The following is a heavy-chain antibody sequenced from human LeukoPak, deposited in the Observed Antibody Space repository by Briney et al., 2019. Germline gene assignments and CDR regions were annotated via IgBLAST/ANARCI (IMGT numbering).Heavy chain of an antibody. V-gene: IGHV4-34*01. Sequence: SETLSLTCAVYGGSFNDYYWSWIRQPPGKGLEWIGEINHTGSTNYNPSLKSRVTISVDTSKNQFSLKLSSVTAADTAVYYCAKGEGRWLQISYDYWGQGTLVTVSS. CDR3: AKGEGRWLQISYDY. CDR1: GGSFNDYY. D-gene: IGHD5-24*01. CDR2: INHTGST. J-gene: IGHJ4*02.